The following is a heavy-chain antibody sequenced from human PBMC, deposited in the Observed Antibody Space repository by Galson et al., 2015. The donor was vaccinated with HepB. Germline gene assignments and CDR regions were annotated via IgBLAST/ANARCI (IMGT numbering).Heavy chain of an antibody. CDR2: ISAYNGNT. D-gene: IGHD3-10*01. J-gene: IGHJ4*02. V-gene: IGHV1-18*01. CDR3: ARDSDSVLWFGVTNDY. Sequence: SVKVSCKASGYTFTSYGISWVRQAPGQGLEWMGWISAYNGNTNYAQKLQGRVTMTTDTSTSTAYMELRSLRSDDTAVYYCARDSDSVLWFGVTNDYWGQGTLVTVSS. CDR1: GYTFTSYG.